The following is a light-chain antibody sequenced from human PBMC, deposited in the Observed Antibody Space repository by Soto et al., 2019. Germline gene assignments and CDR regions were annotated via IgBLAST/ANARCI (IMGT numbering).Light chain of an antibody. V-gene: IGKV3-11*01. J-gene: IGKJ5*01. CDR3: QHPMNWPLT. CDR2: DAS. CDR1: QTVSNY. Sequence: VLTQSHATLSFSPGEGATLSCRASQTVSNYLRWYQQKPGQAPRILIYDASNRPSGTPARFSGSGSETDFTLTISSLEPEDIAVYFCQHPMNWPLTFGQGTQLEIK.